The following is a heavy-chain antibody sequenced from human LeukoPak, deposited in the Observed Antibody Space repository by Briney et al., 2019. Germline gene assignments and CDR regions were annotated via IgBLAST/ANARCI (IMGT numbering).Heavy chain of an antibody. CDR1: GFTFSSYA. V-gene: IGHV4-34*01. Sequence: GSLRLSCAASGFTFSSYAMSWIRQPPGKGLEWIGEINHSGSTNYNPSLKSRVTISVDTSKNQFSLKLSSVTAADTAVYYCARGRWAVAGTYFDYWGQGTLVTVSS. D-gene: IGHD6-19*01. J-gene: IGHJ4*02. CDR3: ARGRWAVAGTYFDY. CDR2: INHSGST.